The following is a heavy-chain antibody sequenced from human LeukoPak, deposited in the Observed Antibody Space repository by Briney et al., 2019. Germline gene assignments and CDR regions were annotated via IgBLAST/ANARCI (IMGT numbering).Heavy chain of an antibody. Sequence: HPGGSLRLSCAASGFTFSSYWMSWVRQAPGKGLEWVANIKQDGSEKYYVDSVKGRFTISRDNSKNTLYLQMNSLRAEDTAVYYCATTMVRGVMGPPIFDYWGQGTLVTVSS. CDR3: ATTMVRGVMGPPIFDY. D-gene: IGHD3-10*01. V-gene: IGHV3-7*01. CDR2: IKQDGSEK. CDR1: GFTFSSYW. J-gene: IGHJ4*02.